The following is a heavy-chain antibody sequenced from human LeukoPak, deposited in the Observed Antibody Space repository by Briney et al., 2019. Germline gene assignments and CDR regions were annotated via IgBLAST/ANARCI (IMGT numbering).Heavy chain of an antibody. CDR3: ARYCRSGSCYSGRTFDP. V-gene: IGHV4-4*09. CDR1: GDSISTHY. D-gene: IGHD2-15*01. Sequence: SETLSLTCTVSGDSISTHYWSWIRQSPGKGLEWIGYFYTSGSTNFNPSLKGRVTISVDTSKNQFSLKLSSVTAADTAVYYCARYCRSGSCYSGRTFDPWGQGTRVTVSS. CDR2: FYTSGST. J-gene: IGHJ5*02.